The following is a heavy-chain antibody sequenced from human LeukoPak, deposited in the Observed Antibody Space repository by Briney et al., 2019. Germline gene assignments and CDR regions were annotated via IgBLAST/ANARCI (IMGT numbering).Heavy chain of an antibody. J-gene: IGHJ6*02. CDR2: ISADNGNT. D-gene: IGHD5-18*01. CDR3: ARDRALDTAMVHYYYYGMDV. Sequence: ASVKVSCKASGYTFTSYGISWVRQAPGQGLKWMGWISADNGNTNYAQKLQGRVTMTTDTSTSTAYMELRSLRSDDTAVYYCARDRALDTAMVHYYYYGMDVWGQGTTVTVSS. V-gene: IGHV1-18*01. CDR1: GYTFTSYG.